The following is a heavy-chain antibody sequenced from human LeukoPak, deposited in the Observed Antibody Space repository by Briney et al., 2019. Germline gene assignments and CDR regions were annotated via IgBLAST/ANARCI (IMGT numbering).Heavy chain of an antibody. J-gene: IGHJ4*02. CDR2: MNPNSGNT. V-gene: IGHV1-8*02. Sequence: GASVKVSCKASAYTFTSYDINWVRQATGQGLEWMGWMNPNSGNTGYAQRFQGRVTMTRNISISTAYMELSSLRSEDTAVYYCARAGPYYYDSSGYYPNFDYWGQGTLVTVSS. CDR1: AYTFTSYD. CDR3: ARAGPYYYDSSGYYPNFDY. D-gene: IGHD3-22*01.